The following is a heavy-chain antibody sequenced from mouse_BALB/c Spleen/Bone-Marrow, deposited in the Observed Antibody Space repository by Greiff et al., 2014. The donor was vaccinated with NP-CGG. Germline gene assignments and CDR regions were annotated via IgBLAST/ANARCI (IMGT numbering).Heavy chain of an antibody. CDR3: GRDDGQAWFAY. V-gene: IGHV1-37*01. CDR2: INPYNGDT. D-gene: IGHD2-3*01. CDR1: GYSFTGYF. J-gene: IGHJ3*01. Sequence: EVKLEESGPELVKPGTSVKISCKASGYSFTGYFMNWVKQSHGKSLEWIGRINPYNGDTFYNQKFKGKATLTVDKSSSTAHMELLSLTSEDSAVYYCGRDDGQAWFAYWGQGTLVTVSA.